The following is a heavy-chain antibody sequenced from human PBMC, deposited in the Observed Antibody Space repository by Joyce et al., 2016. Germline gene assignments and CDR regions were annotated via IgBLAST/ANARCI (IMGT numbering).Heavy chain of an antibody. CDR2: ITASAIRT. D-gene: IGHD2-21*02. J-gene: IGHJ3*02. CDR1: GFSFNTYA. Sequence: EAQLLESGGGLVQPGGSLRLSCAASGFSFNTYAMSWVRQAPGKGLEWFSGITASAIRTYYADAVKGRFTISRDNSKNTLYLQMNSLTADDTAVYYCAKRFVVVTEDAFDIWGQGTMVTVSS. CDR3: AKRFVVVTEDAFDI. V-gene: IGHV3-23*01.